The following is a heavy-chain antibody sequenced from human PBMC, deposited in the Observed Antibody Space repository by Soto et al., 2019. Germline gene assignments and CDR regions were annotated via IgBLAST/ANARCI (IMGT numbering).Heavy chain of an antibody. V-gene: IGHV1-2*04. D-gene: IGHD3-22*01. CDR2: INPSSGDT. J-gene: IGHJ4*02. Sequence: QVQLVQSGAEVKKPGASVKVSCKASGYLFAGYYLHWVRQAPGQGLEWMGWINPSSGDTEYAQKFEAWANMTRDKSTDTAYLDLSRLRSADTAVYYCARERHFFDSGDYHEKYFDFWGQGTLVTVSS. CDR1: GYLFAGYY. CDR3: ARERHFFDSGDYHEKYFDF.